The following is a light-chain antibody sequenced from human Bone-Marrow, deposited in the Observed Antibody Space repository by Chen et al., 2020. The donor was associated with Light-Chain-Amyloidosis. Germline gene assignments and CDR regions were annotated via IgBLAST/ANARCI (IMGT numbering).Light chain of an antibody. V-gene: IGKV1-39*01. J-gene: IGKJ4*01. CDR1: QFISNY. CDR2: GAS. Sequence: DIQMTQSPSSLSASVGDRVTITCRASQFISNYLSWYQQKPGKAPKLLIHGASILQSGVPSRFSGSGSGTEYTLTISSLQPEDFATCYFQQSYSTLALTVGGGTKVEIK. CDR3: QQSYSTLALT.